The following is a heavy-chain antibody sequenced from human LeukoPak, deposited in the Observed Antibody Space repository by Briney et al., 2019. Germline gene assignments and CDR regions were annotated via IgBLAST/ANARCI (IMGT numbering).Heavy chain of an antibody. Sequence: SETLSLTCTVSGASISDYCWSWIRQPAGKELEYIGRICSSGNTNHNPSLQSRVTMSVDTSRDQFSLKLSSVTAADTALYFCARDYYKAFEYRGQGTLVTISS. V-gene: IGHV4-4*07. D-gene: IGHD3-10*01. CDR3: ARDYYKAFEY. CDR2: ICSSGNT. J-gene: IGHJ4*02. CDR1: GASISDYC.